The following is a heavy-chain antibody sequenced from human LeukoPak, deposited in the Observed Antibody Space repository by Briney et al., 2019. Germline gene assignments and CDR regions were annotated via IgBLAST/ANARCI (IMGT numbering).Heavy chain of an antibody. CDR2: MYHSGAT. CDR1: ASSISSAHY. J-gene: IGHJ4*02. Sequence: SETLSLTCTVSASSISSAHYWGWIRQSPGKGLEWNGSMYHSGATYYNPSLKSRVTISVDTSKNQFSLKLSSVTATDTAVYYCAKIVTAGYYYFDSWGQGTLVTVSS. V-gene: IGHV4-38-2*02. CDR3: AKIVTAGYYYFDS. D-gene: IGHD2/OR15-2a*01.